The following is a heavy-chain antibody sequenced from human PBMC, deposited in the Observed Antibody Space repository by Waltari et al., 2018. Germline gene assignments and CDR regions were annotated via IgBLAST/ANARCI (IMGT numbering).Heavy chain of an antibody. CDR3: TRNVAAASDY. V-gene: IGHV4-4*07. CDR1: GGSFSSYG. J-gene: IGHJ4*02. D-gene: IGHD6-13*01. Sequence: QVQLQESGPGLVKPSETLSLTCAVSGGSFSSYGWGWIRQPAGKGLEWIGSMYGSGGTTEYNPSLKSRATISRDTSKTQFYLKLNSVTAADTAVYYCTRNVAAASDYWGQGVLVTVSS. CDR2: MYGSGGTT.